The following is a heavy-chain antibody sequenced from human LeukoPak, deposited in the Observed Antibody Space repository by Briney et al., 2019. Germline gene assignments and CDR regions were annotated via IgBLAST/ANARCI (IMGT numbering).Heavy chain of an antibody. CDR2: IHYSGTT. Sequence: SETLSLTCAVSGGSIRGGPYHWRWIRQHPGRGLEWIVYIHYSGTTYYNPCLKSRVTISVDTSNNQFSLKLSSVSAADTAVYYCARADCSTTRYYFDDWGRGTLVTVSS. CDR3: ARADCSTTRYYFDD. J-gene: IGHJ4*02. V-gene: IGHV4-31*11. D-gene: IGHD2-2*01. CDR1: GGSIRGGPYH.